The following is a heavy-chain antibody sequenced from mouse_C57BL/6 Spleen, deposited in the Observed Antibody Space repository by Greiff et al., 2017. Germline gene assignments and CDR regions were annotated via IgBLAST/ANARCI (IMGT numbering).Heavy chain of an antibody. CDR2: IRNKANGYTT. CDR1: GFTFTDYY. D-gene: IGHD1-3*01. V-gene: IGHV7-3*01. Sequence: EVQVVESGGGLVQPGGSLSLSCAASGFTFTDYYMSWVRQPPGKALEWLGFIRNKANGYTTEYSASVKGRFTISSDDSQSILYLHMHALRAEDSDTYYCARYQSQGAMDYWGQGTSVTVSS. CDR3: ARYQSQGAMDY. J-gene: IGHJ4*01.